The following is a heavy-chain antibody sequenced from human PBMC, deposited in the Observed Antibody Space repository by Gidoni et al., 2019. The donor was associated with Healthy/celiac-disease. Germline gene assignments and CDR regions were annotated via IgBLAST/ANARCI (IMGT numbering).Heavy chain of an antibody. CDR1: GGSFSGYY. J-gene: IGHJ6*02. V-gene: IGHV4-34*01. D-gene: IGHD3-10*01. Sequence: QVQLQQWGAGLLKPSETLSLTCAVYGGSFSGYYWSWIRQPPGKGLEWIGEINHSGSTNYNPSLKSRVTISVDTSKNQFSLKLSSVTAADTAVYYCARGELLWFGELSPVDVWGQGTTVTVSS. CDR2: INHSGST. CDR3: ARGELLWFGELSPVDV.